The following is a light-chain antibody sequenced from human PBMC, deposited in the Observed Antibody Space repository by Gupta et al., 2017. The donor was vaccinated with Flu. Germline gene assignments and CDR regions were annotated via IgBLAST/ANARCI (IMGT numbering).Light chain of an antibody. J-gene: IGKJ2*03. CDR2: WGS. Sequence: DIVMTQSTLSLPVTPGEPASISCRSSQSLLHSNGYNYLDWYLQKPGQSPQLLIYWGSNRASGVPDRFSGSGSGTDFTLKISRVEAEDVGVYYCMQARQTPHSFGQGTKLEIK. CDR1: QSLLHSNGYNY. CDR3: MQARQTPHS. V-gene: IGKV2-28*01.